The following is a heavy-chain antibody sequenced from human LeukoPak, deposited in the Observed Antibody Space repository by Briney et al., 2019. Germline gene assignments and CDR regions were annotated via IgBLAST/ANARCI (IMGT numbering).Heavy chain of an antibody. J-gene: IGHJ3*02. Sequence: SETLSLTCTVSGGSISSGSYYWSWIRQPAGKGLEWIGRIYTSGSTNYNPPLKSRVTISVDTSKNQFSLKLSSVTAADTAVYYCARSAAAPFLFDIWGQGTMVTVSS. D-gene: IGHD6-13*01. CDR2: IYTSGST. CDR3: ARSAAAPFLFDI. V-gene: IGHV4-61*02. CDR1: GGSISSGSYY.